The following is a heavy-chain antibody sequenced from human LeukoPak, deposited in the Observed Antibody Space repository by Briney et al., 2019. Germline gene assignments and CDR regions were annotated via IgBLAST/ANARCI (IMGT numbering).Heavy chain of an antibody. Sequence: ASVKVSFMGSGYTFTYYYIHGVRQAPGQGLEWMGWINPDNGGTNYALKFQGRVTMTRDTSIRTVYMDLSRLRSDDTAVFYCMSEARLGNGFDPWGQGTQVTVSS. D-gene: IGHD4-11*01. CDR2: INPDNGGT. V-gene: IGHV1-2*02. CDR1: GYTFTYYY. J-gene: IGHJ5*02. CDR3: MSEARLGNGFDP.